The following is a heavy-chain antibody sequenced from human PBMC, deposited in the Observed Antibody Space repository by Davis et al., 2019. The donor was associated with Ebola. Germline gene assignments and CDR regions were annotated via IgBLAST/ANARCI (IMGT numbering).Heavy chain of an antibody. Sequence: GESLKISCAASGFRFSDYNMNWVRQAPGKGLEWVSYISSSGSTIYYADSVKGRFTISRDNAKNSLYLQMNSLRAEDTAVYYCARDTPPQGPPFDYWGQGTLVTVSS. V-gene: IGHV3-48*04. J-gene: IGHJ4*02. CDR2: ISSSGSTI. CDR3: ARDTPPQGPPFDY. CDR1: GFRFSDYN.